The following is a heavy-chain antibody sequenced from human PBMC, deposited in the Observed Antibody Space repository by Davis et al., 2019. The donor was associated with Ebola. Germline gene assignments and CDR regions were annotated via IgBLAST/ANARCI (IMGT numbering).Heavy chain of an antibody. J-gene: IGHJ5*02. D-gene: IGHD2-2*01. Sequence: PSETLSLTCTVSGGSISSSSYYWGWIRQPPGKGLEWIGYIYYSGSTNYNPSLKSRVTISVDTSKNQFSLKLSSVTAADTAVYYCARDQLLRRGAPFDPWGQGTLVTVSS. CDR2: IYYSGST. V-gene: IGHV4-61*05. CDR3: ARDQLLRRGAPFDP. CDR1: GGSISSSSYY.